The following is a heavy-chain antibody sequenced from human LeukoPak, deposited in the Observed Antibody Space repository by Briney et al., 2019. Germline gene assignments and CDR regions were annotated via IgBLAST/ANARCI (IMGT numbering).Heavy chain of an antibody. CDR1: GFTFSSYD. CDR2: IGTAGDT. CDR3: ARGRGSDSWYIDY. D-gene: IGHD6-13*01. V-gene: IGHV3-13*04. J-gene: IGHJ4*02. Sequence: PGGSLRLSCAASGFTFSSYDMHWVRQATGKGLECVSPIGTAGDTYYPGSVKGGFTISRDNDKNSLYLQMNSLRDEDTAVYYCARGRGSDSWYIDYWGRGTLVSVSS.